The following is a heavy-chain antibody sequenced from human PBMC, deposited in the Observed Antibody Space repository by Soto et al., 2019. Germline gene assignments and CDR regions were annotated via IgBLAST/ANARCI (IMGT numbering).Heavy chain of an antibody. J-gene: IGHJ4*02. D-gene: IGHD5-12*01. CDR3: AKDIGGYPLYYFDY. CDR2: ISYDGSNK. CDR1: GFTFSSYG. V-gene: IGHV3-30*18. Sequence: GGSLRLSCAASGFTFSSYGMHWVRQAPGKGLEWVAVISYDGSNKYYADSVKGRFTISRDNSKNTLYLQMNSLRAEDTAVYYCAKDIGGYPLYYFDYWGQGTLVTVSS.